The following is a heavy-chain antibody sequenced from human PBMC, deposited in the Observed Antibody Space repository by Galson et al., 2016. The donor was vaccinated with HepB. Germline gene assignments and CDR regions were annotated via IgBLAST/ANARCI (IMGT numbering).Heavy chain of an antibody. Sequence: SLRLSCAASGFTFSSYAMSWVRQAPGKGLEWVSAISGSGGSTYYAGSVKGRFTISRDNSKNTLYLQMNSLRAEDTAVYYCAKSEVLEWLLYYFDYWGQGTLVTVSS. J-gene: IGHJ4*02. CDR2: ISGSGGST. V-gene: IGHV3-23*01. D-gene: IGHD3-3*01. CDR3: AKSEVLEWLLYYFDY. CDR1: GFTFSSYA.